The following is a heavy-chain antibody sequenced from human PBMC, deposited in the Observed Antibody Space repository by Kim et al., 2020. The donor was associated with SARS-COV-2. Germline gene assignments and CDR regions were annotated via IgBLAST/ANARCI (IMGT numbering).Heavy chain of an antibody. CDR1: GFTFSTYA. CDR2: ISNSAGST. V-gene: IGHV3-23*01. Sequence: GGSLRLSCAASGFTFSTYAMSWVRQAPGKGLEWVSIISNSAGSTDYADSVKGRFTISRDNSRNTLYVQMNSLRAEDTAVYYCAKVGGTGYFDYWGRGTLV. CDR3: AKVGGTGYFDY. J-gene: IGHJ4*02. D-gene: IGHD1-1*01.